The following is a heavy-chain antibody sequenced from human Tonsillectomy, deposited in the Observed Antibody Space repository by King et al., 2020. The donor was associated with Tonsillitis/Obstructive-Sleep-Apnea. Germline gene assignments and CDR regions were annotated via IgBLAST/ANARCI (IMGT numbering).Heavy chain of an antibody. CDR3: ARGGGSYFGFDY. D-gene: IGHD1-26*01. CDR1: GGSISRYY. J-gene: IGHJ4*02. Sequence: QVQLQESGPGLVKPSETLSLTCTVSGGSISRYYWSWIRPPPGKGLEWIGYIYYSGSTNYNPSLKSRVTMSVDTSKNQFSLKLSSVTAADTAVYYCARGGGSYFGFDYWGQGTLVTVSS. CDR2: IYYSGST. V-gene: IGHV4-59*01.